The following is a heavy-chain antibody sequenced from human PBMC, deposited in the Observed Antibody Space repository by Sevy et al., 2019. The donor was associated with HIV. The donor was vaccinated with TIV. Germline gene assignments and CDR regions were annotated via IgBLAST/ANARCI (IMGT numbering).Heavy chain of an antibody. D-gene: IGHD3-22*01. CDR2: INPNSGGT. CDR1: GYTFTGYY. Sequence: ASVKVSCEASGYTFTGYYMHWVRQAPGQGLEWMGWINPNSGGTNYAQKFQGRVTMTRDTSISTAYMELSRLRSDDTAVYYCARVNSSYYDSSGPIGYWGQGTLVTVSS. V-gene: IGHV1-2*02. CDR3: ARVNSSYYDSSGPIGY. J-gene: IGHJ4*02.